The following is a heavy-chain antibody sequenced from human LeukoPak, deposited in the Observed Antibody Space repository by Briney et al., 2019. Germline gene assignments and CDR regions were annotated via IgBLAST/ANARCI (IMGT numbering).Heavy chain of an antibody. V-gene: IGHV1-2*02. Sequence: ASVKVSCKASGYTFTGYYMHWVRQAPGQGLEWMGWINPNSGGTNYAQKFQGRVTMTRDTSISTAYMELSRLRSDYTAVYYCATGKMTTLLRARQTASDYWGQGTLVTVSS. J-gene: IGHJ4*02. CDR3: ATGKMTTLLRARQTASDY. D-gene: IGHD4-11*01. CDR2: INPNSGGT. CDR1: GYTFTGYY.